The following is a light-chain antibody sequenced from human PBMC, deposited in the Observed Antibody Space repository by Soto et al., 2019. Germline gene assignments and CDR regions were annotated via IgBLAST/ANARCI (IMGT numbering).Light chain of an antibody. CDR1: QSISSR. Sequence: DLQMTQSPSTLSASVGDRVTITCRASQSISSRLAWYQQKPGKVPKLLIYKASSLESGVPSRFSGSGSGTEFTLTISSLQPDDSATYYCQQYDSYSWTFGQGTKVEI. V-gene: IGKV1-5*03. J-gene: IGKJ1*01. CDR3: QQYDSYSWT. CDR2: KAS.